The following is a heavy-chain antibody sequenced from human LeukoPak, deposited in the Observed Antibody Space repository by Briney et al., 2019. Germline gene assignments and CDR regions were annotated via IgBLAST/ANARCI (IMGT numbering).Heavy chain of an antibody. CDR1: GFTFSSYG. CDR3: AKDGDTCYFDY. V-gene: IGHV3-33*06. D-gene: IGHD5-18*01. J-gene: IGHJ4*02. CDR2: IWYDGSNK. Sequence: GGSLRLSCAASGFTFSSYGMHWVRQAPGKGLEWVAVIWYDGSNKYYADSVKGRFTISRDNSKNTLYLQMNSLRAEDTAVYYCAKDGDTCYFDYWGQGTLVTVSS.